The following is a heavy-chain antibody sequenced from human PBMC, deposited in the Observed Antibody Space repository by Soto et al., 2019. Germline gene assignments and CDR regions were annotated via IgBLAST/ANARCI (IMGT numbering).Heavy chain of an antibody. J-gene: IGHJ4*02. CDR2: IYYTGGSP. V-gene: IGHV4-59*01. Sequence: SETLSLTCTVSGGSIRTYYWSWIRQPPGKGLEWIGYIYYTGGSPNYNPSLESRLTISIDTSKNQFSLRLASVTAADTAVYYCARTLPNRQLFDSWSQGTLVTVSS. CDR3: ARTLPNRQLFDS. D-gene: IGHD1-1*01. CDR1: GGSIRTYY.